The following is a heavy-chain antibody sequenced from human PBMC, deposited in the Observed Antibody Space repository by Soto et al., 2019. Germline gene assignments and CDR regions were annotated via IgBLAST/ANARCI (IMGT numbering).Heavy chain of an antibody. D-gene: IGHD3-16*02. V-gene: IGHV4-59*01. Sequence: ASETLSLTCTVSGGSISSYYWSWIRQPPGKGLEWIGYIYYSGSTNYDPSLKSRVTISVDTSKNQFSLKLSSVTAADTAVYYCARDGAIGWFDPWGQGTLVTVSS. CDR2: IYYSGST. J-gene: IGHJ5*02. CDR1: GGSISSYY. CDR3: ARDGAIGWFDP.